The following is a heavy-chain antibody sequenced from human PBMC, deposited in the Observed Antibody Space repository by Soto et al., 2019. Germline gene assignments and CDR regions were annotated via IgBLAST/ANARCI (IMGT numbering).Heavy chain of an antibody. J-gene: IGHJ4*02. CDR1: GYTFTSYA. CDR3: ARGSISGLMVYASVVEDFDH. D-gene: IGHD2-8*01. Sequence: QVQLVQSGAEVKKPGASVKVSCKASGYTFTSYAMHWVRQAPGQRLEWMGWINAGNGNTKYSQNFQGRVTLTRDTSATTAYMELSSLISEDTAVYYCARGSISGLMVYASVVEDFDHWGQGTLVTVSS. CDR2: INAGNGNT. V-gene: IGHV1-3*01.